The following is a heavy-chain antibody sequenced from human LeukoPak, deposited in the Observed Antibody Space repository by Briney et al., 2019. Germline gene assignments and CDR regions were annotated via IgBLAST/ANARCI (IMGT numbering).Heavy chain of an antibody. CDR2: LGTAGDT. CDR1: GFTLTNYA. Sequence: GGSLRLSCAASGFTLTNYAMHWVRQPAGEGLEWVSALGTAGDTFYPGSVKGRFTISRDNAKKSLFLQMNSLRVEDTAIYYCARQSTPHGNFDYWGQGTLVTVSS. CDR3: ARQSTPHGNFDY. J-gene: IGHJ4*02. V-gene: IGHV3-13*01. D-gene: IGHD5-24*01.